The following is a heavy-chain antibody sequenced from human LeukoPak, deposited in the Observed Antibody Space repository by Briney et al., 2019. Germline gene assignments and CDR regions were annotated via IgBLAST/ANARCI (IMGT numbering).Heavy chain of an antibody. Sequence: GGSLRLSCAASGFTFSSYWMSWVRQAPGKGLEWVANIKQDGSEKYYVDSVKGRFTISRDNAKNSLYLQMNSLRAEDTAVYYCARLRYYYGSGSYYSDYWGQGTLVTVSS. D-gene: IGHD3-10*01. CDR3: ARLRYYYGSGSYYSDY. V-gene: IGHV3-7*01. CDR2: IKQDGSEK. J-gene: IGHJ4*02. CDR1: GFTFSSYW.